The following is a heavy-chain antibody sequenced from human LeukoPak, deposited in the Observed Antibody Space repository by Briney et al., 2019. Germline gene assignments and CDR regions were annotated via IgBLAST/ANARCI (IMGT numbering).Heavy chain of an antibody. V-gene: IGHV4-61*02. J-gene: IGHJ5*02. CDR1: GGSISSGSYY. D-gene: IGHD6-6*01. Sequence: SQTLSLTCTVSGGSISSGSYYWSWIRQPAGKGLEWIGRIYTSGSTNYNPSLKSRVTISVDTSKNQFSLKLSSVTAADTAVYYCARDRQLVDPWEGPLQGLRFGNWFDPWGQGTLVTVSS. CDR2: IYTSGST. CDR3: ARDRQLVDPWEGPLQGLRFGNWFDP.